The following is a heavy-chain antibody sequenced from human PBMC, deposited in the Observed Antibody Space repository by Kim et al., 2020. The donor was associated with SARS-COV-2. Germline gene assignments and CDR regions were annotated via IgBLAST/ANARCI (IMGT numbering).Heavy chain of an antibody. V-gene: IGHV3-30*18. CDR3: AKAEQWLDDGGCLSY. Sequence: GGSLRLSCAASGFTFSSYGMHWVRQAPGKGLEWVAVISYDGSNKYYADSVKGRFTISRDNSKNTLYLQMNSLRAEDTAVYYCAKAEQWLDDGGCLSYWGQGTLVTVSS. CDR2: ISYDGSNK. CDR1: GFTFSSYG. D-gene: IGHD6-19*01. J-gene: IGHJ4*02.